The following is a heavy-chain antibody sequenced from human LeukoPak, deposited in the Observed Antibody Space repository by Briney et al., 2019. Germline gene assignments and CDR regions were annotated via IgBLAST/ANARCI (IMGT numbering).Heavy chain of an antibody. Sequence: SQTLSLTCTVSGGSISSGGYYWSWIRQPPGKGLEWLGYIYHSGSTYYNPSLKSRVTISVDTSKNQFSLKLSSVTAADTAVYYCARVPLVDTAMADPFDYWGQGTLVTVSS. CDR2: IYHSGST. CDR1: GGSISSGGYY. D-gene: IGHD5-18*01. J-gene: IGHJ4*02. CDR3: ARVPLVDTAMADPFDY. V-gene: IGHV4-30-2*01.